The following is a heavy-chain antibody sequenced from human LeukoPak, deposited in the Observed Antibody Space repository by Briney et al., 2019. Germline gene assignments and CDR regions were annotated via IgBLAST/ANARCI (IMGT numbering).Heavy chain of an antibody. CDR3: AREHYYGSGSYFDY. V-gene: IGHV3-11*05. CDR2: ISSSSTYT. D-gene: IGHD3-10*01. J-gene: IGHJ4*02. Sequence: PGGSLRLSCTASGFTFSDYYMSWIRQAPGKGLEWVSYISSSSTYTNYTDSVKGRFTISRDNAENSLYLQMNTLRAEDTAVYYCAREHYYGSGSYFDYWGQGILVTVSS. CDR1: GFTFSDYY.